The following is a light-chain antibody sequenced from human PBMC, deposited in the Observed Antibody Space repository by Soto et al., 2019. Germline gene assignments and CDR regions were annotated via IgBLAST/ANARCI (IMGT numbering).Light chain of an antibody. CDR3: SSYAANNNLL. Sequence: QSALTQPPSASGSPGQSVTIACTGTSRDVGGYSYVSWYQQHPGKAPKLMIYEVYNRPSGVPDRFSGSKSGNTASLTVSGLQAEDEADYYCSSYAANNNLLFGGGTKLTVL. J-gene: IGLJ2*01. V-gene: IGLV2-8*01. CDR1: SRDVGGYSY. CDR2: EVY.